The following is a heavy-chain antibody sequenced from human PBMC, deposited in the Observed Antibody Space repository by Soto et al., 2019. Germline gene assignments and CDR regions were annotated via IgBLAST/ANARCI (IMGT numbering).Heavy chain of an antibody. CDR3: ARGVATMIVVVITNVDY. CDR2: ISYDGSNK. Sequence: GGSLRLSCAASGFTFSSYAMHWVRQAPGKGLEWVAVISYDGSNKYYADSVKGRFTISRDNSKNTLYLQMNSLRAEDTAVYYCARGVATMIVVVITNVDYWGQGTLVTVSS. D-gene: IGHD3-22*01. V-gene: IGHV3-30-3*01. J-gene: IGHJ4*02. CDR1: GFTFSSYA.